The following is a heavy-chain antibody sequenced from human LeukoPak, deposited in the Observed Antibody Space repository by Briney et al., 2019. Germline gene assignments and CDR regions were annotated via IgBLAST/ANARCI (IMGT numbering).Heavy chain of an antibody. CDR2: INHSGST. D-gene: IGHD3-22*01. V-gene: IGHV4-34*01. Sequence: PSETLSLTCAVYGGSFSGYYWSWIRQPPGKGLEWIGEINHSGSTNYNPSLKSRVTISVDTSKNQFSLKLSSVTAADTAVYYCARGDRITMIVEGAFDIWGQGTMVTVS. CDR1: GGSFSGYY. CDR3: ARGDRITMIVEGAFDI. J-gene: IGHJ3*02.